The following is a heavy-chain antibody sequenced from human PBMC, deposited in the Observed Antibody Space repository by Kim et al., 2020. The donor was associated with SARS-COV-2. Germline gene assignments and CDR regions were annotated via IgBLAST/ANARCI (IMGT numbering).Heavy chain of an antibody. J-gene: IGHJ5*02. CDR2: ISAYNGNT. CDR3: ARMAXXLGYCSSTSCPNWFXP. Sequence: ASVKVSCKASGYTFTSYGISWVRQAPGQGLEWMGWISAYNGNTNYAQKLQGRVTMTTDTSTSTAYMELRSLRSDDTAVYYCARMAXXLGYCSSTSCPNWFXPWGQGTXVTVSS. D-gene: IGHD2-2*03. CDR1: GYTFTSYG. V-gene: IGHV1-18*01.